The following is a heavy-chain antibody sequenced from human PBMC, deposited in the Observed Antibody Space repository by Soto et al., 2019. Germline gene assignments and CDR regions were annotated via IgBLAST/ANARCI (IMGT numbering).Heavy chain of an antibody. CDR2: IIPIVGTG. J-gene: IGHJ6*02. CDR3: ARVVILVPTASTHYYYHMDV. Sequence: QVQLVQSGAELRKPGSSVTVSCKASGGTFSNYAISWVRQAPGQGLEWMGGIIPIVGTGRYAQKFQGRVTITADEPTTTAYMELRSLRFEDAAVYYCARVVILVPTASTHYYYHMDVWGPGTTVTVSS. CDR1: GGTFSNYA. V-gene: IGHV1-69*01. D-gene: IGHD2-2*01.